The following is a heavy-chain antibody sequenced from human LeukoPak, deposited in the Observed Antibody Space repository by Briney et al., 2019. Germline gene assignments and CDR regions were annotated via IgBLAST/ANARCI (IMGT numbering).Heavy chain of an antibody. J-gene: IGHJ6*02. CDR2: ISGSGADT. Sequence: GGSLRLSCAGSGFTFSSYAMSWVRQAPGKGLEWVSAISGSGADTYYADSVKGRFTISRDNSKNTLFLQMNSLRAEDSAVYYCARDHIAVAGFSEGYYGMDVWGQGTTVTVSS. CDR3: ARDHIAVAGFSEGYYGMDV. D-gene: IGHD6-19*01. CDR1: GFTFSSYA. V-gene: IGHV3-23*01.